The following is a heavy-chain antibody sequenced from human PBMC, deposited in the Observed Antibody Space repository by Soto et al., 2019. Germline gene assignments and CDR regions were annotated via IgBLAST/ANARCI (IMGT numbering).Heavy chain of an antibody. Sequence: GGSLRLSCAASGFTFSRYWMHWVRQAPGKGLVWVSRINSDGSSTNYADSVKGRFTISRDNAKNTLYLQMNSLRAEDTAMYYCVTDTAGIAVQFRNWGQGTLVTVSS. CDR2: INSDGSST. CDR3: VTDTAGIAVQFRN. CDR1: GFTFSRYW. J-gene: IGHJ4*02. V-gene: IGHV3-74*01. D-gene: IGHD6-19*01.